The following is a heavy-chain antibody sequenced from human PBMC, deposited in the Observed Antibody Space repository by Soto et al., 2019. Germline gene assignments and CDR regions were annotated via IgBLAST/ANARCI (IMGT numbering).Heavy chain of an antibody. CDR3: AKGVRYFDWLLSSWFDP. D-gene: IGHD3-9*01. CDR2: ISYDGSNK. CDR1: GFTFSSFG. V-gene: IGHV3-30*18. J-gene: IGHJ5*02. Sequence: PGGSLRLSCAASGFTFSSFGMHRVRQAPGKGLEWVAVISYDGSNKYYADSVKGRFTISRDNSKNTLYLQMNSLRAEDTAVYYCAKGVRYFDWLLSSWFDPWGQGTLVTVSS.